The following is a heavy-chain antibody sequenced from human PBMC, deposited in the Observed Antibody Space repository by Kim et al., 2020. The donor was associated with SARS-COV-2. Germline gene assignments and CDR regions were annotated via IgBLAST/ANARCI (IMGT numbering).Heavy chain of an antibody. CDR1: GGSISSSSYY. CDR2: IYYSGST. V-gene: IGHV4-39*01. Sequence: SETLSLTCTVSGGSISSSSYYWGWIRQPPGKGLEWIGSIYYSGSTYYNPSLKSRVTISVDTSKNQFSLKLSSVTAADTAVYYCARHIDSSGYYPFDAFDIWGQGTMVTVSS. J-gene: IGHJ3*02. D-gene: IGHD3-22*01. CDR3: ARHIDSSGYYPFDAFDI.